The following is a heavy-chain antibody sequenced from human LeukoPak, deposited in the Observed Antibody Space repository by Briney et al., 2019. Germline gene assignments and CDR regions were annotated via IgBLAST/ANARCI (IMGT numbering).Heavy chain of an antibody. CDR1: GGTFSSYA. V-gene: IGHV1-69*01. CDR2: IIPIFGTA. J-gene: IGHJ5*02. CDR3: ATSYNWNLDWFDP. D-gene: IGHD1-20*01. Sequence: ASVKVSCKASGGTFSSYAISWVRQAPGQGLEWMGGIIPIFGTANYAQKFQGRVTITADESTSTAYMELSSLRSEDTAAYYCATSYNWNLDWFDPWGQGTLVTVSS.